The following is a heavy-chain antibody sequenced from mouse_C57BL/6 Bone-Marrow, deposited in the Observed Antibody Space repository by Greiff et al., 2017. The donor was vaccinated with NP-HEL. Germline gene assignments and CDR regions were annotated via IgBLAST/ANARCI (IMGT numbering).Heavy chain of an antibody. CDR1: GFSLTSYG. CDR2: IWSGGST. Sequence: VKLQESGPGLVQPSQSLSITCTVSGFSLTSYGVHWVRQSPGQGLEWLGVIWSGGSTDYNAAFISRLSICKDNSKCQVFFKMNSLQADDTAIDYCARMGYGSSYYFDYWGQGTTLTVSS. CDR3: ARMGYGSSYYFDY. D-gene: IGHD1-1*01. J-gene: IGHJ2*01. V-gene: IGHV2-2*01.